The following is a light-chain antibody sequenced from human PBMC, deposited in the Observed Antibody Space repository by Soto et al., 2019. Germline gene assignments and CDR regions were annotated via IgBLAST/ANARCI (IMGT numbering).Light chain of an antibody. V-gene: IGKV3-20*01. CDR3: QQYHTWPIT. J-gene: IGKJ4*01. CDR2: GAS. CDR1: QSVATSQ. Sequence: EIVLTQSPGTLSLSPGERATLFCRASQSVATSQLAWYQQKPGQAPRLLIGASSRATGVPDRFIASGSGTEFTLTISSLQSEDCAIYYCQQYHTWPITFGGGTKVEIK.